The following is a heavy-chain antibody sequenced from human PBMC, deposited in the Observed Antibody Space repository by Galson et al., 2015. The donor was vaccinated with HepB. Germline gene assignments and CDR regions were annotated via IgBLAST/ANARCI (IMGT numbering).Heavy chain of an antibody. CDR1: GFTFSSYW. CDR2: IKQDGSEK. V-gene: IGHV3-7*03. Sequence: SLRLSCAASGFTFSSYWMSWVRQAPGKGLEWVANIKQDGSEKYYVDSVKGRFTISRDNAKNSLYLQMNSLRAEDTAVYYCARDVQGYSNYEVHYYYYMDVWGKGTTVTVSS. CDR3: ARDVQGYSNYEVHYYYYMDV. J-gene: IGHJ6*03. D-gene: IGHD4-11*01.